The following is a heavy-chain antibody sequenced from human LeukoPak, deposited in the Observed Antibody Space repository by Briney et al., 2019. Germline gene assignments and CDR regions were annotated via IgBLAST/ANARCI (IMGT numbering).Heavy chain of an antibody. CDR1: GYTFTGYY. D-gene: IGHD4-17*01. CDR3: ASQREYGDYGSYYFDY. J-gene: IGHJ4*02. CDR2: INPNSGGT. Sequence: ASVKVSCKASGYTFTGYYMHWVRQAPGQGLEWMGWINPNSGGTNYAQKFQGRVTMTRHTSISTAYMELSRLRSDDTPVYHCASQREYGDYGSYYFDYWGQGTLVNGSS. V-gene: IGHV1-2*02.